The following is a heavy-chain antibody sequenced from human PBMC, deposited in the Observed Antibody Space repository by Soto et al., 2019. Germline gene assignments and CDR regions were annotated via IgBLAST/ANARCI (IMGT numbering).Heavy chain of an antibody. Sequence: GGSLRLSCAASGFTFSSYVMSWVRQAPGKGLEWVSAISGSGGSTYYGDSVKGRFTISRDNAKNSLYLQMNSLRAEDTAVYYCARDLPFPGNWFDPWGQGTLVTVSS. V-gene: IGHV3-23*01. CDR2: ISGSGGST. J-gene: IGHJ5*02. CDR1: GFTFSSYV. CDR3: ARDLPFPGNWFDP.